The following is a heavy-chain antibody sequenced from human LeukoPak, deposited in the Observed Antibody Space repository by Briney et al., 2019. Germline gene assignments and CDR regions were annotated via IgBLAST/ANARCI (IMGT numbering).Heavy chain of an antibody. CDR1: GGSFSGYY. CDR2: INHSGST. Sequence: SETLSLTCAVYGGSFSGYYWSWIRQPPGKGLEWIGEINHSGSTNYNPSLKSRVTISVDTSKNQFSLKLSSVTAADTAVYYCTRHDESRAKPYYYYMDVWGKGTTVTISS. CDR3: TRHDESRAKPYYYYMDV. J-gene: IGHJ6*03. V-gene: IGHV4-34*01.